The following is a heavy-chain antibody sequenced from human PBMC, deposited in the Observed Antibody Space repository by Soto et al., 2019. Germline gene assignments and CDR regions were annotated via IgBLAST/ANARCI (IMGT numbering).Heavy chain of an antibody. CDR3: PNLYSLAAPPSDY. D-gene: IGHD6-6*01. CDR1: GFTFSSYA. CDR2: ISGSGGST. J-gene: IGHJ4*02. V-gene: IGHV3-23*01. Sequence: GGSLRLSCAASGFTFSSYAMSWVRQAPGKGLEWVSAISGSGGSTYYADSVKGRFTITRDNSKNTLYLQMNSLRADVTAVYYCPNLYSLAAPPSDYWGQGALVTGSS.